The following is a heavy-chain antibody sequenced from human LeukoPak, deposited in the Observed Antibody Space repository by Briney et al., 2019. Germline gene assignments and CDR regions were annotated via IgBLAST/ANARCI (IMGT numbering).Heavy chain of an antibody. Sequence: PSETLSLTCAVSGYSISSGYFWAWIRQPPGKRLEWIGNIYHSGSTYYNPSLKSRVTISVDTSKNQFSLKLSSVTAADTAVYYCARYYYDSSGYYWGNFDYWGQGTLVTVSS. CDR2: IYHSGST. V-gene: IGHV4-38-2*01. CDR3: ARYYYDSSGYYWGNFDY. CDR1: GYSISSGYF. D-gene: IGHD3-22*01. J-gene: IGHJ4*02.